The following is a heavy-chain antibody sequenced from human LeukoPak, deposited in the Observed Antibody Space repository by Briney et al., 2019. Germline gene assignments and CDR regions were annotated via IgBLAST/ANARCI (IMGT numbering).Heavy chain of an antibody. D-gene: IGHD3-9*01. CDR3: ARYRFTRYFDWTNDY. J-gene: IGHJ4*02. V-gene: IGHV1-2*02. CDR2: INPNSGGT. Sequence: ASVKVSCKASGYTFTGYYMHWVRQAPGQGLEWMRWINPNSGGTNYAQKFQGRVTMTRDTSISTAYMELSRLRSDDTAVYYCARYRFTRYFDWTNDYWGQGTLVTVSS. CDR1: GYTFTGYY.